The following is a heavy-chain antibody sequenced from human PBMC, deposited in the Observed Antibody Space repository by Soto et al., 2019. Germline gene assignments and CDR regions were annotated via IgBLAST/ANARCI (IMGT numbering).Heavy chain of an antibody. CDR2: IHHSGST. D-gene: IGHD2-2*01. CDR1: GGSSGSSNL. J-gene: IGHJ5*02. V-gene: IGHV4-4*02. CDR3: ARVRQGCSSTSCYFDP. Sequence: SATLSLTCSVAGGSSGSSNLWNLSRPPPGKGLEWIGEIHHSGSTNYNPSLKSRVTISVDKSKNQFSLKLNSVTAADTAVYYCARVRQGCSSTSCYFDPWGQGTLVTVSS.